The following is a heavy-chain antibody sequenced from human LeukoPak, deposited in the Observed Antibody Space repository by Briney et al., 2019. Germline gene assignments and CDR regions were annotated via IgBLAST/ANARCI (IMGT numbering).Heavy chain of an antibody. J-gene: IGHJ4*02. V-gene: IGHV3-23*01. CDR1: GFTFSIYA. CDR3: AKDPQQQLATSFDY. CDR2: ISGSRGTT. D-gene: IGHD6-13*01. Sequence: PGGSLRLSCAACGFTFSIYAMSWVRQAPGKGLEWVSGISGSRGTTYYADSVKGRFTISRDNSKNTLYLQMNSLRAEDTAVYYCAKDPQQQLATSFDYWGQGTLVTVSS.